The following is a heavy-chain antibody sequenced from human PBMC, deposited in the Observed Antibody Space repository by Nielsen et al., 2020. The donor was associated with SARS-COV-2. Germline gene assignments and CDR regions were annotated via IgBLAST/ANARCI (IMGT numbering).Heavy chain of an antibody. Sequence: GSLRLSCTVSGGSITGYFWSWIRQPQGKGLEWVGYVYYSGSTNYNPSLKSQVTTSVDTSKNRFSLKLSSVTAADTAVYYCARADVVIVPAAISRGGDSYYYYMDVWGKGTTVTVSS. V-gene: IGHV4-59*08. CDR3: ARADVVIVPAAISRGGDSYYYYMDV. CDR1: GGSITGYF. J-gene: IGHJ6*03. D-gene: IGHD2-2*02. CDR2: VYYSGST.